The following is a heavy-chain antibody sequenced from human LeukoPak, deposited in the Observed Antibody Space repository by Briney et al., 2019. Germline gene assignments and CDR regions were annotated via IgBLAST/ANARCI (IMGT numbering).Heavy chain of an antibody. Sequence: PSETLSLTCTVSGGSISSYCWSWIRQPPGKGLEWIGYIYYSGSTNYNPSLKSRVTISVDTSKNQFSLKLSSVTAADTAVYYCARGYYDSSGYRFDYWGQGTLVTVSS. CDR2: IYYSGST. CDR1: GGSISSYC. V-gene: IGHV4-59*01. J-gene: IGHJ4*02. CDR3: ARGYYDSSGYRFDY. D-gene: IGHD3-22*01.